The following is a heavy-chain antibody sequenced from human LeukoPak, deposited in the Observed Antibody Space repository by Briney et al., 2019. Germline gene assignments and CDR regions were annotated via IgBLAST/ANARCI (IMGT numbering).Heavy chain of an antibody. CDR3: ARLLLGPATPTAMADYFDY. CDR2: IYPGDSDT. D-gene: IGHD5-18*01. V-gene: IGHV5-51*01. CDR1: GYSFTSYW. J-gene: IGHJ4*02. Sequence: GESLKISCKGSGYSFTSYWIGWVRQMPGKGLEWMGIIYPGDSDTRYSPSFQGQVTISADKSISTAYLQWSSLKASDTAMYYCARLLLGPATPTAMADYFDYWGQGTLVTVSS.